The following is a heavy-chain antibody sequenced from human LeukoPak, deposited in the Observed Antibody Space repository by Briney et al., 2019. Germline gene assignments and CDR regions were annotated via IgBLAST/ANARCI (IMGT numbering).Heavy chain of an antibody. CDR2: IKQDGTEK. V-gene: IGHV3-7*01. J-gene: IGHJ4*02. Sequence: QPGGYLRLSCAASGFTFSNYWMTWVRQAPGKELEWGTNIKQDGTEKYYVDSVKGRFTISRDNAENSLYLQMNSLRAEDTAVYYCTRDTGCPGGTCYSFYDYWGQGTLVTVSS. CDR1: GFTFSNYW. D-gene: IGHD2-15*01. CDR3: TRDTGCPGGTCYSFYDY.